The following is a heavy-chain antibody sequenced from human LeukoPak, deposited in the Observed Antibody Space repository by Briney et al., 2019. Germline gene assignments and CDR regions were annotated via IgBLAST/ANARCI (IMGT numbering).Heavy chain of an antibody. D-gene: IGHD3-10*01. Sequence: SETLSLTCAVYGESFSGYYWSWIRQPPGKGLEWIGEINHSGSTNYNPSLKSRVTISVDTSKNQFSLKLSSVTAADTAVYYCARRRVLLWFGELFRATYFDYWGQGTLVTVSS. V-gene: IGHV4-34*01. CDR3: ARRRVLLWFGELFRATYFDY. CDR2: INHSGST. J-gene: IGHJ4*02. CDR1: GESFSGYY.